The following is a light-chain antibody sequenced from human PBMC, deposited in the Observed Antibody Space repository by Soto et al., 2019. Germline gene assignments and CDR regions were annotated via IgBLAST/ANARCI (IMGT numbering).Light chain of an antibody. CDR2: AAS. Sequence: DIQMTQSPSSLSASVGDRVTITCRASQSISSYLNWYQQKPGKAPKLLIYAASSLQSGVPSRFSGSGSGTDFTLTISSLQPEDFATYYGQQSYSTPHTFGPGTKVDIK. CDR1: QSISSY. J-gene: IGKJ3*01. V-gene: IGKV1-39*01. CDR3: QQSYSTPHT.